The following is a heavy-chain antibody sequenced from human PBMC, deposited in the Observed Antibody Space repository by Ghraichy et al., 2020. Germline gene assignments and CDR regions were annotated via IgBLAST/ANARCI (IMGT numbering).Heavy chain of an antibody. D-gene: IGHD3-3*01. Sequence: GGSLRLSCAASGFTFNIYTVNWVRQAPGKGLEWVSSISSGATYIYYADSVKGRFTVSRDNAKNSLYLQMNSLRAEDTAVYYCARMPSSGFGSGYDYFDYWGQGTLVTVS. J-gene: IGHJ4*02. V-gene: IGHV3-21*01. CDR2: ISSGATYI. CDR1: GFTFNIYT. CDR3: ARMPSSGFGSGYDYFDY.